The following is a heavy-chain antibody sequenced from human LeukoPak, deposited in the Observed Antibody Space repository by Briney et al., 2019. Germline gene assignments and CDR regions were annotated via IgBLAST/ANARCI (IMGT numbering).Heavy chain of an antibody. J-gene: IGHJ4*02. V-gene: IGHV3-53*01. D-gene: IGHD5-18*01. Sequence: GGSLRLSCAASGFTVSTNYMNWVRQAPGKGLEWVSVIYSDGTTYYADSLKGRFTISRDNSKNTVYLQMNSLRAEDTAVYYCARDPGYDYGYDYWGQGTLVTVSS. CDR3: ARDPGYDYGYDY. CDR1: GFTVSTNY. CDR2: IYSDGTT.